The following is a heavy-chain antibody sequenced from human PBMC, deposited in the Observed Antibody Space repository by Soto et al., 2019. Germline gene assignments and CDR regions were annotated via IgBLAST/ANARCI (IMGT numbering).Heavy chain of an antibody. D-gene: IGHD2-8*02. J-gene: IGHJ3*01. CDR3: SRGYCAGGGGYIRRDAIDV. CDR1: GFTFSTYH. V-gene: IGHV3-21*01. CDR2: INPSSSHI. Sequence: EVQLVESGGGLVMPGGSLRLSCAASGFTFSTYHMNWVRQAPGKGLEWVSSINPSSSHIYYADYVRGRFTISRDNSKNSMDLQMNRLRTEDASVYYCSRGYCAGGGGYIRRDAIDVWGQWTMVTVYS.